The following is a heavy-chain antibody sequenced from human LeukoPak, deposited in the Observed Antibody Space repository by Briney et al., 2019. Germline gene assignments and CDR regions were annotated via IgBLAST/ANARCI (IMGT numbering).Heavy chain of an antibody. D-gene: IGHD3-22*01. V-gene: IGHV1-69*13. J-gene: IGHJ4*02. CDR2: IIPIFGTA. CDR1: GGTFSSYA. Sequence: SVKVSYKASGGTFSSYAISWVRQAPGQGLEWMGGIIPIFGTANYAQKFQGRVTITADESTSTAYMELSSLRSEDTAVYYCARTNYDSSGYHGGYFDYWGQGTLVTVSS. CDR3: ARTNYDSSGYHGGYFDY.